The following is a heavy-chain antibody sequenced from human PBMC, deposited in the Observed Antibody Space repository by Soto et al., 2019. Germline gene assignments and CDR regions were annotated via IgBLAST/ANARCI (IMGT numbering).Heavy chain of an antibody. CDR3: ARVTGPTYYYDSSGYYSDY. CDR1: GGSISSGDYY. CDR2: IYYSGST. V-gene: IGHV4-30-4*01. D-gene: IGHD3-22*01. Sequence: SETLSLTCTVSGGSISSGDYYWSWIRQPPGKGLEWIGYIYYSGSTYYNPSLKSRVTISVDTSKNQFSLKLSSVTAADTAVYYCARVTGPTYYYDSSGYYSDYWGQGTLVTVSS. J-gene: IGHJ4*02.